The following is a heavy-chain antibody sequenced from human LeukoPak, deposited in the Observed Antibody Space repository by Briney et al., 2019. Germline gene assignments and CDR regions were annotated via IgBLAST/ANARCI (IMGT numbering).Heavy chain of an antibody. CDR2: ISSSSSYT. CDR1: GFTFSDYY. CDR3: ARDWGIAVERTEGVDY. V-gene: IGHV3-11*05. J-gene: IGHJ4*02. Sequence: GGSLRLSCAASGFTFSDYYMSWIRQAPGKGLEWVSYISSSSSYTNYADSVKGRFTISRDNAKNSLYLQMNSLRAEETAMYYCARDWGIAVERTEGVDYWGQGTLVTVSS. D-gene: IGHD6-19*01.